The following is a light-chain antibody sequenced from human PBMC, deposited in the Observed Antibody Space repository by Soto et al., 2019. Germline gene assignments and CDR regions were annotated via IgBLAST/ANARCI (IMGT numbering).Light chain of an antibody. Sequence: EIVLTQSPGTLSLSPGERATLSCRASQSVSSSYLAWYQQKPGQAPRLPIYGASSTATGIPDRFSRSGSGTDFALTISQLEPEDFAVYYCQQRPTFGQRNKLEIK. CDR2: GAS. CDR3: QQRPT. J-gene: IGKJ2*01. V-gene: IGKV3-20*01. CDR1: QSVSSSY.